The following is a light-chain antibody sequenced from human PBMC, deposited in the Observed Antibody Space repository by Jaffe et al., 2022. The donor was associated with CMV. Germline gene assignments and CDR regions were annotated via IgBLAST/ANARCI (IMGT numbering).Light chain of an antibody. CDR2: DVS. Sequence: QSALTQPASVSGSPGQSITISCTGTSSDVGGYNYVSWYQQHPGKAPKLMIYDVSNRPSVVSNRFSGSKSGNTASLTISGLQAEDEADYYCSSYTSSRTWVFGGGTKLTV. J-gene: IGLJ3*02. V-gene: IGLV2-14*03. CDR3: SSYTSSRTWV. CDR1: SSDVGGYNY.